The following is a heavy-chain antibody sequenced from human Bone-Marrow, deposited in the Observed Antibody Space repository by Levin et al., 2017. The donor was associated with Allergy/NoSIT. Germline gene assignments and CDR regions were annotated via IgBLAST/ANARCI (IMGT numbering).Heavy chain of an antibody. J-gene: IGHJ3*02. CDR2: ISSSSSYI. Sequence: GESLKISCAASGFTFSSYSMNWVRQAPGKGLEWVSSISSSSSYIYYADSVKGRFTISRDNAKNSLYLQMNSLRAEDTAVYYCARDDMITFGGVIVTSAFDIWGQGTMVTVSS. CDR3: ARDDMITFGGVIVTSAFDI. V-gene: IGHV3-21*01. D-gene: IGHD3-16*02. CDR1: GFTFSSYS.